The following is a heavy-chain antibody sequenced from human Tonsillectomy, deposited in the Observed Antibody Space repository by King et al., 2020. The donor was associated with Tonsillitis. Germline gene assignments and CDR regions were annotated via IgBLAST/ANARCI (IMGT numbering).Heavy chain of an antibody. V-gene: IGHV3-23*04. D-gene: IGHD2-15*01. CDR2: ISGSGGST. J-gene: IGHJ4*02. CDR1: GFSFASYA. Sequence: QLVQSGGGLVQPGGSLRLSCAASGFSFASYAMNWVRQAPGKGLEWVSPISGSGGSTYYADSVKGRFTIYRDNSKNTLYLQMNSLRAEDTAVYYCAKDGEYCSGGSCYLKFDYWGQGTLVTVSS. CDR3: AKDGEYCSGGSCYLKFDY.